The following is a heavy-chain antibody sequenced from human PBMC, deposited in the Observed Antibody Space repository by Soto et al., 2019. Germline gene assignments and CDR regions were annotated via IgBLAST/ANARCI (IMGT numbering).Heavy chain of an antibody. Sequence: PGESLKISCNGSGYNFDTYWIGWVRQMPGKGLEWMGIIYPGDSDTRYSPSFQGQVTISADKSISTAYLQWSSLKASDTAMYYCARVGMVDIVVVPPSYGMDVWGQGTTVTVSS. CDR2: IYPGDSDT. V-gene: IGHV5-51*01. CDR1: GYNFDTYW. D-gene: IGHD2-2*01. J-gene: IGHJ6*02. CDR3: ARVGMVDIVVVPPSYGMDV.